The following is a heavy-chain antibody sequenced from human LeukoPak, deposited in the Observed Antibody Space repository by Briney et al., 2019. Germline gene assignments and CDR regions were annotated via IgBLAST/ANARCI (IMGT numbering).Heavy chain of an antibody. J-gene: IGHJ4*02. Sequence: SETLSLTCTVSGGSISSYYWSWIRQPPGKGLEWIGYIYYSGSTYYNPSLKSRVTISVDTSKNQFSLKLSSVTAADTAVYYCARVGYDSSGYHLFDYWGQGTLVTVSS. D-gene: IGHD3-22*01. CDR3: ARVGYDSSGYHLFDY. V-gene: IGHV4-59*08. CDR2: IYYSGST. CDR1: GGSISSYY.